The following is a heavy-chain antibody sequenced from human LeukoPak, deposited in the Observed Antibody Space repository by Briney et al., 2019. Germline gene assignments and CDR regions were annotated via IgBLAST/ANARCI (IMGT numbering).Heavy chain of an antibody. CDR3: ARGRYIVPAASYDAFDI. J-gene: IGHJ3*02. CDR2: INWNGGST. CDR1: GFTFDDYG. Sequence: GGSLRLSCAASGFTFDDYGMSWVRQAPGKGLEWVSGINWNGGSTGYADSVKGRFTISRDNAKNSLYLQMNSLRAEDTALYYCARGRYIVPAASYDAFDIWGQGTMVTVSS. V-gene: IGHV3-20*04. D-gene: IGHD2-2*01.